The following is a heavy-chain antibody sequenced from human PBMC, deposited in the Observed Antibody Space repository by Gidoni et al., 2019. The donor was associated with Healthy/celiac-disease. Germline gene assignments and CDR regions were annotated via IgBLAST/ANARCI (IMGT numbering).Heavy chain of an antibody. CDR1: GGTLSSHA. CDR2: INPIVGTA. D-gene: IGHD3-22*01. CDR3: ARDPLPGPYYDSSGYPY. Sequence: QVQLVQSGAEVTKPWSSVKVSCKASGGTLSSHAISWVRPAPGQGLEGMGGINPIVGTANYAQKFQGRVTITADESTSTTYMELSSLRSEDTAVYYCARDPLPGPYYDSSGYPYWGQGTLVTVSS. J-gene: IGHJ4*02. V-gene: IGHV1-69*01.